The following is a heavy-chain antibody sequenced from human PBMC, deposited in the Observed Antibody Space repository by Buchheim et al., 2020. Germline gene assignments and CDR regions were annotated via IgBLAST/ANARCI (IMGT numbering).Heavy chain of an antibody. Sequence: VQLVESGGGLVQPGRSLRLSCAASGFTFSSHDIHWVRQAPGRGLEWVTVISYDGSNKYYADSVKGRFTISRDNSKNTLYLQMNSLRAEDTAVYYCAKVDSSAYLGLDYWGQGTL. CDR3: AKVDSSAYLGLDY. V-gene: IGHV3-30*18. D-gene: IGHD3-22*01. J-gene: IGHJ4*02. CDR1: GFTFSSHD. CDR2: ISYDGSNK.